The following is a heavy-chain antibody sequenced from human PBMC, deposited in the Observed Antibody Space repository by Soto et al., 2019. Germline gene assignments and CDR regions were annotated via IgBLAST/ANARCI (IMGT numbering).Heavy chain of an antibody. CDR2: IYYSGST. CDR3: ARGNWGPSAMDV. D-gene: IGHD7-27*01. V-gene: IGHV4-59*01. CDR1: GGSISSYY. J-gene: IGHJ6*02. Sequence: PSETLSLTCTVSGGSISSYYWSWIRQPPGKGLEWIGYIYYSGSTNYNPSLKSRVTISVDTSKNQFSLKLSSVTAADTAVYYCARGNWGPSAMDVWGQGTTVTVSS.